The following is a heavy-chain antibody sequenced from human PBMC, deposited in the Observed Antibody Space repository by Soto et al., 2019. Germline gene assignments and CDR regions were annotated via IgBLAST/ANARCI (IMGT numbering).Heavy chain of an antibody. V-gene: IGHV1-24*01. CDR2: FDPEDGET. J-gene: IGHJ4*02. CDR1: GYTLTELS. D-gene: IGHD2-15*01. CDR3: ATDPFSLEGLRWDY. Sequence: ASVKVSCKVSGYTLTELSMHWVRQAPGKGLEWMGGFDPEDGETIYAQKFQGRVTMTEDTSTDTAYMELSSLRSEDTAVYYCATDPFSLEGLRWDYWGQGTLVTVSS.